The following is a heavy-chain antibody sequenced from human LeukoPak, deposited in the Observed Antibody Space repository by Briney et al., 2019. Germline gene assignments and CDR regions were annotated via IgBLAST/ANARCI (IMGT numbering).Heavy chain of an antibody. V-gene: IGHV3-9*01. D-gene: IGHD4-17*01. CDR2: ISWNSGSI. CDR1: GFTFDDYA. J-gene: IGHJ4*02. Sequence: PGGSLRLSCAASGFTFDDYAMHWVRQAPGKGLEWVSGISWNSGSIGYADSVKGRFTISRDNAKNPLYLQMNSLRAEDTALYYCAKDMSYGDYGGFDYWGQGTLVTVSS. CDR3: AKDMSYGDYGGFDY.